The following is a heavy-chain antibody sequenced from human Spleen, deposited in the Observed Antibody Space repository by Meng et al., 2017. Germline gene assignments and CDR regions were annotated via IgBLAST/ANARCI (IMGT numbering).Heavy chain of an antibody. Sequence: GSLRLSCTVSGGSINSYYWTWVRQPPGKGLEWIGFIYYTGSTNYNPSLNSRVTISLDTSKNQFSLRLTSVTAADTAVYYCARDSAYSYDFDYWGQGTLVTVSS. V-gene: IGHV4-59*12. CDR3: ARDSAYSYDFDY. J-gene: IGHJ4*02. CDR1: GGSINSYY. CDR2: IYYTGST. D-gene: IGHD5-18*01.